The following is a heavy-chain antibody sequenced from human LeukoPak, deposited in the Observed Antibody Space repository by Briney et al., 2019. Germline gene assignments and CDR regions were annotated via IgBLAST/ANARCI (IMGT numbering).Heavy chain of an antibody. CDR3: ARHVPRGRSDFDC. CDR2: IDEDGDVK. CDR1: GFTFSNQW. J-gene: IGHJ4*02. D-gene: IGHD5-12*01. Sequence: GGSLRLSCAASGFTFSNQWMAWVRQTPGRGPEWVANIDEDGDVKSYAESVKGRFSVSRDNGRTSLYLQMNSLRAEDTAIYYCARHVPRGRSDFDCWGQGVLVTVS. V-gene: IGHV3-7*01.